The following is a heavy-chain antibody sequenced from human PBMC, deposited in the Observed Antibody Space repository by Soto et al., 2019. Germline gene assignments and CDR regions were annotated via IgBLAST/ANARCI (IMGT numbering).Heavy chain of an antibody. D-gene: IGHD3-22*01. CDR3: AKDKEYSDSSGSLDY. CDR1: GFTFSNYA. V-gene: IGHV3-23*01. CDR2: ISGSGGST. Sequence: PGGSLRLSCAASGFTFSNYAMSWVRQAPGKGLEWVSTISGSGGSTYYTHSVKGRFTISRDNSKNTLYLQMNSLRAEGTAVYYCAKDKEYSDSSGSLDYWGQGTLVTVSS. J-gene: IGHJ4*02.